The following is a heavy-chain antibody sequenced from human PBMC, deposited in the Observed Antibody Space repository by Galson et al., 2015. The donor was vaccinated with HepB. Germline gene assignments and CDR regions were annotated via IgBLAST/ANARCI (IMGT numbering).Heavy chain of an antibody. CDR2: ISYDGSNK. D-gene: IGHD4-17*01. Sequence: SLRLSCAASGFTFSSYGMHWVRQAPGKGLEWVAVISYDGSNKYYADSVKGRFTISRDNSKNMLYLQMNSLRAEDTAVYYCAKDTYGDYGYYYYYYMDVWGKGTTVTVSS. CDR3: AKDTYGDYGYYYYYYMDV. CDR1: GFTFSSYG. J-gene: IGHJ6*03. V-gene: IGHV3-30*18.